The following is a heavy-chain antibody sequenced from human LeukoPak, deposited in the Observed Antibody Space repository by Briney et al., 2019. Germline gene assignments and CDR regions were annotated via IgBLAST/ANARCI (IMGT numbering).Heavy chain of an antibody. D-gene: IGHD3-22*01. Sequence: SETLSLTCTVSGGSISSYYWSWIRQPAGKGLEWIGRIYTSGSTNYNPSLKSRVTMSVATSKNQFSLKLSSVTAADTAVYYCAREGVSDYYDSSGYSDFDYWGKGTLVTVSS. CDR3: AREGVSDYYDSSGYSDFDY. J-gene: IGHJ4*02. CDR2: IYTSGST. V-gene: IGHV4-4*07. CDR1: GGSISSYY.